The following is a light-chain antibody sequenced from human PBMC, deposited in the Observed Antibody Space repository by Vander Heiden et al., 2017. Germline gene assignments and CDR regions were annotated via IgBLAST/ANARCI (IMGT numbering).Light chain of an antibody. CDR2: DVS. CDR3: NSYTSSSTPYV. CDR1: SSDVGAYSN. Sequence: QSALIQPPSVSGPPRPSIPISCTGTSSDVGAYSNVSGYQHHPGKAPKLILFDVSDRPSGVSNRFSGSKSGNTASLTISGLQAEDEADYYCNSYTSSSTPYVFGTGTKVTGL. V-gene: IGLV2-14*03. J-gene: IGLJ1*01.